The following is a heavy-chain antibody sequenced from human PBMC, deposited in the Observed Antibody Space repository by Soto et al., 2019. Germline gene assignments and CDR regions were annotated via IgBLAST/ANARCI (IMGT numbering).Heavy chain of an antibody. V-gene: IGHV1-24*01. CDR1: GYTLTELS. CDR3: ATEGEFSSFGIAARLSQGYYYYGMDV. D-gene: IGHD6-6*01. CDR2: FDPEDGET. J-gene: IGHJ6*02. Sequence: ASVKVSCKVSGYTLTELSMHWVRQAPGKGLEWMGGFDPEDGETIYAQKFQGRVTMTEDTSTDTAYMELSSLRSEDTAVYYCATEGEFSSFGIAARLSQGYYYYGMDVWGQGTTVTVSS.